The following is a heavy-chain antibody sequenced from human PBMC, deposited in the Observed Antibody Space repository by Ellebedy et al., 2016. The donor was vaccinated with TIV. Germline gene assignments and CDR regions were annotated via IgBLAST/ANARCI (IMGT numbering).Heavy chain of an antibody. Sequence: PGGSLRLSCAASGFNFRSYWMTWVRQAPGKGLEWVAKIRQEGDEIYYVESVKGRFTLSSDNAKNSLFLQMNSLRVEDTAVYYCARRASYGDYAVQVNPWFDPWGQGTLVTVSS. CDR1: GFNFRSYW. CDR2: IRQEGDEI. CDR3: ARRASYGDYAVQVNPWFDP. V-gene: IGHV3-7*01. D-gene: IGHD4-17*01. J-gene: IGHJ5*02.